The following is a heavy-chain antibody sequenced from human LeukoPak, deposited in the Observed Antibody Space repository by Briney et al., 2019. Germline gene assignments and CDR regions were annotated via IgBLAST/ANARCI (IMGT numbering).Heavy chain of an antibody. V-gene: IGHV4-31*03. D-gene: IGHD5-24*01. J-gene: IGHJ3*02. CDR2: IYYSGST. CDR3: ARFSYNYWAFDI. CDR1: GGSISSGGYY. Sequence: SETLSLTCTVSGGSISSGGYYWSWIRQHPGKGLEWIGYIYYSGSTYYNSSLKSRVTISVDTSKNQFSLKLSSVTAADTAVYYCARFSYNYWAFDIWGQGTMVTVSS.